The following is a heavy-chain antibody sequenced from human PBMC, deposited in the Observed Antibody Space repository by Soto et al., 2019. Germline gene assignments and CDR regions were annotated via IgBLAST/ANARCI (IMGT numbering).Heavy chain of an antibody. CDR1: GFTCDDYA. D-gene: IGHD3-9*01. CDR2: IYSGGIT. J-gene: IGHJ4*02. CDR3: ASGPGPTNYYDILTGPQGVFDY. Sequence: PVGSLRLSCAASGFTCDDYAMNWVRQAPGKGLEWVSVIYSGGITYYADSVKGRFTISRDVSRNTLYLQMNSLRDEDTAVYYCASGPGPTNYYDILTGPQGVFDYWGQGTLVTVSS. V-gene: IGHV3-53*05.